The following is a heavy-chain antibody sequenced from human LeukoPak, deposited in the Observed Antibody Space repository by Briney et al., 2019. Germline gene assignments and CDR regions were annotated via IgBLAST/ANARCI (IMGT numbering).Heavy chain of an antibody. CDR1: GFTFSIYA. Sequence: PGGSLRLSCAASGFTFSIYAMHRVRQAPGKGLEWVSTITSTTSSTSYADSVKGRFTISRDNSKRTLYLQMNSLRAEDTALYYCAKDPNGDYVGAFDFWGQGTLVTVSS. J-gene: IGHJ3*01. CDR2: ITSTTSST. D-gene: IGHD4-23*01. CDR3: AKDPNGDYVGAFDF. V-gene: IGHV3-23*01.